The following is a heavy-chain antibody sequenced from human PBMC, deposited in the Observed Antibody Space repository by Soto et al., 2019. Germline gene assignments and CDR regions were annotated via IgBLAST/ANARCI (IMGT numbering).Heavy chain of an antibody. CDR3: ARDSRAAAGYFGC. V-gene: IGHV3-30-3*01. CDR2: ISYDGSNK. D-gene: IGHD6-13*01. J-gene: IGHJ4*02. CDR1: GFTFSSYA. Sequence: PGGSLRLSCAASGFTFSSYAMHWVRQAPGKGLEWVAVISYDGSNKYYADSVKGRFTISRDNSKNTLYLQMNSLRAEDTAVYYCARDSRAAAGYFGCWGKGTLVTVSS.